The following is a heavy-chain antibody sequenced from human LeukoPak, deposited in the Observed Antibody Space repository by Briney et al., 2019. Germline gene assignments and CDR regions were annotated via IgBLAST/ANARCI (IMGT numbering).Heavy chain of an antibody. CDR3: AKEGIAVASFDY. CDR2: ISGSISGSGGST. J-gene: IGHJ4*02. Sequence: GGSLRLSCAASGFAFSAYAMSWARQAPGKGLEWVSAISGSISGSGGSTYYADSVKGRFTISRDNSKNTLFLQLNSLRAEDTAVYYCAKEGIAVASFDYWGQGTLVTVSS. D-gene: IGHD6-19*01. CDR1: GFAFSAYA. V-gene: IGHV3-23*01.